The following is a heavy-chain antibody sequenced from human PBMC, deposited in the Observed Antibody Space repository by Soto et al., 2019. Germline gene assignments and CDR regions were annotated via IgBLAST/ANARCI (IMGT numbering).Heavy chain of an antibody. CDR1: GFTFSSYW. CDR2: MDEDGGTT. V-gene: IGHV3-74*02. D-gene: IGHD3-10*01. CDR3: ASDLSGRADV. J-gene: IGHJ6*02. Sequence: EVQLVESGGGLVRPGGSLRLSCAASGFTFSSYWMHWVRQVPGKGLVWVSRMDEDGGTTDYADSVKGRFTISRDNAKNTLYLQMNSLRVEDTAVYYCASDLSGRADVWGHGTTVTVSS.